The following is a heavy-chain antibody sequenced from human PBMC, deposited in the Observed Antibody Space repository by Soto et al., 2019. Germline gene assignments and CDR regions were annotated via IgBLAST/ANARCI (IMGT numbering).Heavy chain of an antibody. J-gene: IGHJ3*02. V-gene: IGHV1-2*04. CDR3: ARDQLVVGATIGAFDI. CDR1: GYTFTGYY. D-gene: IGHD1-26*01. Sequence: ASVKVSCKASGYTFTGYYMHWVRQAPGQGLEWMGWINPNSGGTNYAQKFQGWVTMTRDTSISTAYMELSRLRSDDTAVYYCARDQLVVGATIGAFDIWGQGTMVTVSS. CDR2: INPNSGGT.